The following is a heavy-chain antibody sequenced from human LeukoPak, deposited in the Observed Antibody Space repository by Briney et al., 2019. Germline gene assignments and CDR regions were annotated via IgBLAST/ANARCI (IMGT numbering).Heavy chain of an antibody. V-gene: IGHV3-23*01. CDR1: GFPLSSYA. CDR2: TSSSDAGT. D-gene: IGHD3-9*01. J-gene: IGHJ4*02. Sequence: GGSLRLSCAASGFPLSSYAMSWVRQAPGKGLEWVSATSSSDAGTYYADFVKGRFTISRDNSKNTLYLQMNSLRAEDTAVYNCAKDRRRDDVLTGSFSDWGQGTLVTVSS. CDR3: AKDRRRDDVLTGSFSD.